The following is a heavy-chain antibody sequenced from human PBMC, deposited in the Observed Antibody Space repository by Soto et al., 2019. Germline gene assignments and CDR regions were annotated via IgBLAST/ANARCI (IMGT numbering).Heavy chain of an antibody. V-gene: IGHV3-23*01. J-gene: IGHJ4*02. Sequence: EVQLLESGGGLVQPGGSLRLSCAASGFTFSSYAMSWVRQAPGKGLEWVSAISGSGGSTYYADSVKGRFTISRDNSKHTLYLQMNSLRAEDTAVYYCAKLEDMVWGLFDYWGQVSLVTVSS. CDR3: AKLEDMVWGLFDY. CDR1: GFTFSSYA. CDR2: ISGSGGST. D-gene: IGHD3-10*01.